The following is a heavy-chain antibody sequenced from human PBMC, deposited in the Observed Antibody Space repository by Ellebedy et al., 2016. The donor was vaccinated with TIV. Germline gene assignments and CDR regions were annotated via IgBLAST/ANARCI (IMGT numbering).Heavy chain of an antibody. J-gene: IGHJ4*02. CDR3: ARESPDGVANN. CDR2: ISYEGSKK. V-gene: IGHV3-30*04. D-gene: IGHD5-24*01. Sequence: GGSLRLXXAASGFSFSSYAMHWVRQAPGKGLEWVAVISYEGSKKYYADSVEGRFSISRDSSKQTMYLEMSDLRPEDTAVYYCARESPDGVANNWGQGALVTVSS. CDR1: GFSFSSYA.